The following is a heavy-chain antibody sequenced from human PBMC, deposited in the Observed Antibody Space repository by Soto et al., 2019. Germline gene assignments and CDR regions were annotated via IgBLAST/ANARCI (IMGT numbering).Heavy chain of an antibody. V-gene: IGHV4-39*01. CDR2: IYYNGNT. J-gene: IGHJ3*02. CDR1: GGSISTSSYY. D-gene: IGHD2-8*01. CDR3: ARRGYYAISAFDI. Sequence: SETLSLTCTVSGGSISTSSYYGGWIRQPPGKGLEWIGSIYYNGNTYYNPSLKSRVTISVDTSKNQFSLKLSSVTAADTAVYYCARRGYYAISAFDIWGQGTMVT.